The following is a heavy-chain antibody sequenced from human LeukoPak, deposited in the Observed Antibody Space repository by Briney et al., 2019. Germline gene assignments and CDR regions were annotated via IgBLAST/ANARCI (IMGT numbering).Heavy chain of an antibody. D-gene: IGHD2-2*01. J-gene: IGHJ4*02. CDR2: IQSRTYGGAT. Sequence: GGSLRLSCTASGFTLGDYGMSWVRQAPGKGLEWVGFIQSRTYGGATQYAASVKGRFTISRDDSKSIAFLQMNSLKTEDTAVYYCTASDHRYCSSISCHFDYWGQGTLVTVSS. CDR3: TASDHRYCSSISCHFDY. V-gene: IGHV3-49*04. CDR1: GFTLGDYG.